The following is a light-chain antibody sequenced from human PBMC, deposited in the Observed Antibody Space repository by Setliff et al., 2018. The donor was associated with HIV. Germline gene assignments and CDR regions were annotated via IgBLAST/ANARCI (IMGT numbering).Light chain of an antibody. V-gene: IGLV6-57*01. J-gene: IGLJ2*01. CDR2: EDR. Sequence: FMLTQPHSVSEPPGKTVTISCTRNNGNIASNYVQWYQQRPGRSPSTVIYEDRQRPPGVPDRFSGSIDISSNSHSLTISGLKTEDEADYYCQSFGSDIVVVGGGTK. CDR1: NGNIASNY. CDR3: QSFGSDIVV.